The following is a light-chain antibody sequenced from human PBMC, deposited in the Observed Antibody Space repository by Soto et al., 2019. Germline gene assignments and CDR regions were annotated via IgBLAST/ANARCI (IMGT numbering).Light chain of an antibody. CDR2: EVT. Sequence: QSALTQPASVSGSPGQSITISCSGTSRDVGAYNYVSWYQQHPGKAPKLTIFEVTNRPSGVSSRFSGSKSGDTASLTISGLQAEDEAVYYCSSYTTRSTHVFGTGTKVTVL. CDR1: SRDVGAYNY. CDR3: SSYTTRSTHV. J-gene: IGLJ1*01. V-gene: IGLV2-14*01.